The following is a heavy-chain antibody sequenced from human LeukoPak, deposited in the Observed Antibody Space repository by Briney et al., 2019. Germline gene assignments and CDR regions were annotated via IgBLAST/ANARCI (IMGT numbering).Heavy chain of an antibody. CDR2: VSRRSSFI. J-gene: IGHJ4*02. CDR3: ARVSDAYDYFFDN. CDR1: GFTFSSYS. V-gene: IGHV3-21*01. D-gene: IGHD5-12*01. Sequence: GGSLRLSCAASGFTFSSYSMNWVRQAPGKGLEWVSSVSRRSSFIFYADSVQGRFTISRDDAKDSLFLQLNSLRAEDTAVYYCARVSDAYDYFFDNWGQGTLVTASS.